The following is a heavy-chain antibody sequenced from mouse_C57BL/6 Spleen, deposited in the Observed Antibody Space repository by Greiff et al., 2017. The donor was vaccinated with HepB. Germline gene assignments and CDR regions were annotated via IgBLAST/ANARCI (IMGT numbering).Heavy chain of an antibody. V-gene: IGHV1-82*01. CDR2: IYPGDGDT. CDR1: GYAFSSSW. J-gene: IGHJ3*01. D-gene: IGHD2-4*01. CDR3: AIYDYWFAY. Sequence: QVHVKQSGPELVKPGASVKISCKASGYAFSSSWMNWVKQRPGKGLEWIGRIYPGDGDTNYNGKFKGKATLTADKSSSTAYMQLSSLTSEDSAVYFCAIYDYWFAYWGQGTLVTVSA.